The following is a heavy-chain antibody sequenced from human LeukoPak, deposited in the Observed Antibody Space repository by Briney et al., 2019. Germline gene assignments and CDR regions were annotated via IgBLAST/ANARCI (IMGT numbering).Heavy chain of an antibody. V-gene: IGHV3-23*01. CDR3: AKDLARPTSPRVYGLDF. CDR2: ISGSGRTI. CDR1: GFILNNHA. J-gene: IGHJ3*01. Sequence: PGGSLRLSCAASGFILNNHAMSWVRQAPGKGLQWISVISGSGRTIEYEDSVKGRFTISRDNSNNYVYLQMSSLGPEDTALYYCAKDLARPTSPRVYGLDFWGQGTVVTVSS. D-gene: IGHD3-10*01.